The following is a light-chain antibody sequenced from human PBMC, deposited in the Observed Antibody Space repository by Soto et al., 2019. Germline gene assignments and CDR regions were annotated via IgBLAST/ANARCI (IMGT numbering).Light chain of an antibody. Sequence: EIVLTQSPGFLSLSPGERATLSCRASQSVDSSFFAWYQQKPGQAPRLLIYGASKRATGIPDRFSGSGSGTDFTLPISRLESEDFAVYYCQQYVSSVTFGQGTKVEIK. CDR1: QSVDSSF. V-gene: IGKV3-20*01. CDR3: QQYVSSVT. CDR2: GAS. J-gene: IGKJ1*01.